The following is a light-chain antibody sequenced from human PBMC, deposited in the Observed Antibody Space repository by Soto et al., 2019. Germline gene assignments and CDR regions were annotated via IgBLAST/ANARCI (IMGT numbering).Light chain of an antibody. V-gene: IGLV2-14*03. CDR1: SSDSGGYNY. J-gene: IGLJ1*01. Sequence: QSVLTQPGSVSGSPGQSVPISCTGTSSDSGGYNYVSWYQQHTGKAPKLIIYDVSDRPSGISIRFSASKSGNTASLTISGLQAEDEADYYCCSYTSSSTPGVFGTGTKVTVL. CDR3: CSYTSSSTPGV. CDR2: DVS.